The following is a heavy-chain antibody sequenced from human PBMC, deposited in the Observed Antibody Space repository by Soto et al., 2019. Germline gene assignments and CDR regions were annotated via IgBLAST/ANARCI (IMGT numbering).Heavy chain of an antibody. CDR2: IDPSDSYT. Sequence: PGESLKISCKGSGYSFTKYWITWVRQVPGKGLEWMWRIDPSDSYTNYSPSFQGHVTISAGKSLSTAYLQWSSLTASDTAMYYCARFDCLSNSCYNYLDFWGQGTLVTVSS. CDR3: ARFDCLSNSCYNYLDF. D-gene: IGHD2-2*02. CDR1: GYSFTKYW. J-gene: IGHJ4*02. V-gene: IGHV5-10-1*01.